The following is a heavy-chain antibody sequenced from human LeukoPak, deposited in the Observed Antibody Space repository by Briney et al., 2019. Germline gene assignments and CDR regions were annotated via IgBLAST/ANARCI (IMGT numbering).Heavy chain of an antibody. Sequence: PGGSLRLSCAASGFTFNNYAMSWVRQAPGKGLEWVSAISGSGGSTYYADSVKGRFTISRDNSKNMLYLQMNSLRAEDTAVYYCAKGERVYCSASTCYPFDYWGQGILVSVSS. V-gene: IGHV3-23*01. J-gene: IGHJ4*02. CDR1: GFTFNNYA. CDR2: ISGSGGST. D-gene: IGHD2-15*01. CDR3: AKGERVYCSASTCYPFDY.